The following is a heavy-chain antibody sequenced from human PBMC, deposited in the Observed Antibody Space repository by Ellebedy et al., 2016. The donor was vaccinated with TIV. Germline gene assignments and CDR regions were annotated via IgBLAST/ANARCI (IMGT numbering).Heavy chain of an antibody. J-gene: IGHJ4*02. CDR3: TTTRTY. Sequence: GGSLRLXCAASGFTFSNTWMNWVRQAPGKGLEWVGRMKSKADGGTTDYAAPVRGRFTISRYDSKSMLYPQMHSLKIEDTAVYYCTTTRTYWGQGTLVTVSS. CDR2: MKSKADGGTT. CDR1: GFTFSNTW. V-gene: IGHV3-15*01.